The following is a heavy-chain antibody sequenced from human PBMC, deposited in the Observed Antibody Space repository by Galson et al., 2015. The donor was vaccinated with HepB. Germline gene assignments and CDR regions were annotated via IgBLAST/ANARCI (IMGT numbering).Heavy chain of an antibody. CDR1: GFTFSSYS. CDR3: ARPPGYSSSWYGDRNWYFDL. Sequence: SLRLSCAASGFTFSSYSMNWGRQAPGKGLEWVSYISSSSSTIYYADSVKGRFTISRDNAKNSLYLQMNGLRAEDTAVYYCARPPGYSSSWYGDRNWYFDLWGRGTLVTVSS. CDR2: ISSSSSTI. V-gene: IGHV3-48*04. J-gene: IGHJ2*01. D-gene: IGHD6-13*01.